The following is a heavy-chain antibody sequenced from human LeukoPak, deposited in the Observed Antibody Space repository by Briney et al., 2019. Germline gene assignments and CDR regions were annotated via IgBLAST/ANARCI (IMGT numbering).Heavy chain of an antibody. J-gene: IGHJ3*02. CDR1: GFTFSSYD. Sequence: SGGSLRLSCAASGFTFSSYDMHWVRQATGKGLEWVSAIGTAGDTYYPGSVKGRFTISRENAKNPLYLQMNSLRAGDTAVYYCARDDGKDAFDIWGQGTMVTVSS. V-gene: IGHV3-13*01. CDR3: ARDDGKDAFDI. CDR2: IGTAGDT.